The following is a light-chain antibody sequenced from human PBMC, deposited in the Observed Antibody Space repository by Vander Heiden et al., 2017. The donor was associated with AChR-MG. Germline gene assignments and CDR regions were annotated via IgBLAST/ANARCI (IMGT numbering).Light chain of an antibody. CDR1: QSLLHSNGYNY. CDR3: RQALQTPRT. CDR2: LGS. V-gene: IGKV2-28*01. Sequence: DIVMTQSPLSLPVTPGEPASISCRSSQSLLHSNGYNYLDWYLQKPGQSPQLLIYLGSNRASGVLDRFSGSGSGTDFTLKISRVEAEDVGVYYCRQALQTPRTFGQGTKVEIK. J-gene: IGKJ1*01.